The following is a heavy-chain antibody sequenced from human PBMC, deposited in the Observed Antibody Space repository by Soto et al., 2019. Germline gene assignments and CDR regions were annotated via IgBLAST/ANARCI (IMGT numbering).Heavy chain of an antibody. CDR3: AHSPRITMYDY. D-gene: IGHD3-10*02. J-gene: IGHJ4*02. V-gene: IGHV2-5*02. Sequence: QITLKESGPTLVKPTQTLTLTCTFSGFSLSTNGVGVGWIRQPPGKALEWLALIYCDDDKRYSPSLKSRLTINKDTSKNRVVRTMTNMDPVDTATYYCAHSPRITMYDYWGQGTLVTVSS. CDR2: IYCDDDK. CDR1: GFSLSTNGVG.